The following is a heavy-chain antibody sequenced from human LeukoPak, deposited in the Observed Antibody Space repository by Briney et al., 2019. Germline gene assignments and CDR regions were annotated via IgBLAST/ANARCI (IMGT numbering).Heavy chain of an antibody. CDR1: GFTFSSYE. J-gene: IGHJ4*02. CDR2: ISSSGSTI. CDR3: ARFNYYDSSDRLLFDY. Sequence: PGGSLRLSCAASGFTFSSYEMNWVRQAPGKGLEWVSYISSSGSTIYYADSVKGRFTISRDNAKNSLYLQMNSLRAEDTAVYYCARFNYYDSSDRLLFDYWGQGTLVTVSS. V-gene: IGHV3-48*03. D-gene: IGHD3-22*01.